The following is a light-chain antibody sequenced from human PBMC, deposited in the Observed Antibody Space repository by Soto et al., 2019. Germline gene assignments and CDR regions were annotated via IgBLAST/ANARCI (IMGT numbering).Light chain of an antibody. Sequence: DIQMTQSPSTLSASVGDRVTITCRASQSISSWLAWYQQKPGKAPKLLIYKASSLESGVPSRFSGSGSGTDFTLTISCLQSEDFATYYCQQYYSYPLTFGPGTKVDI. CDR2: KAS. CDR1: QSISSW. CDR3: QQYYSYPLT. V-gene: IGKV1-5*03. J-gene: IGKJ3*01.